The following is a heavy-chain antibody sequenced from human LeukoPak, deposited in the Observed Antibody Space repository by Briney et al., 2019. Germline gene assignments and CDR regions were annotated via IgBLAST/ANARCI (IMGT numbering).Heavy chain of an antibody. J-gene: IGHJ4*02. D-gene: IGHD1-26*01. V-gene: IGHV3-33*08. Sequence: GGSLRLSCAASGFTVSSNYMSWVRQAPGKGLEWVAVIWYDGSNKYYADSVKGRFTISRDNSKNTLYLQMNSLRAEDTAVYYCARDGRTYSGSYYSAGYWGQGTLVTVSS. CDR2: IWYDGSNK. CDR1: GFTVSSNY. CDR3: ARDGRTYSGSYYSAGY.